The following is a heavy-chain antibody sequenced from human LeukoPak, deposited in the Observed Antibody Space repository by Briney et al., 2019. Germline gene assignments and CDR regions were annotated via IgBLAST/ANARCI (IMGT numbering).Heavy chain of an antibody. D-gene: IGHD1-14*01. J-gene: IGHJ5*02. V-gene: IGHV4-59*01. Sequence: KPSETLSLTCTVSGGSISSYYWSWIRQPPGKGLEWIGYIYYSGSTNYNPSLKSRVTISVDTSKNQFSLKLSSVTAADTAVYYCARGSVWNWFDPWGQGTLVTVSS. CDR3: ARGSVWNWFDP. CDR1: GGSISSYY. CDR2: IYYSGST.